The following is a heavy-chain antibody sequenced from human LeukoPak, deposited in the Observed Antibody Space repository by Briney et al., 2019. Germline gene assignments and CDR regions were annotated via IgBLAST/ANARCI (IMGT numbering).Heavy chain of an antibody. CDR1: GFTFNSYA. V-gene: IGHV3-30*01. Sequence: GGSLRLSCAASGFTFNSYAMHWVRQAPGKGLEWVAVISYDGSNKYYADSVKGRFTISRDNSKNTLYLQMNSLRAEDTAVYYCASTLRGGWFDPWGQGTLVTVSS. CDR2: ISYDGSNK. D-gene: IGHD3-3*01. J-gene: IGHJ5*02. CDR3: ASTLRGGWFDP.